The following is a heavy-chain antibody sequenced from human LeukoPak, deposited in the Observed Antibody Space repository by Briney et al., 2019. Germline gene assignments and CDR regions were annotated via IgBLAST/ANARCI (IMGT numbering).Heavy chain of an antibody. CDR1: GFTFSSYW. CDR2: IKQDGREK. CDR3: TRDEAAAIN. Sequence: PGGSLRLSCAGSGFTFSSYWMSWVRQAPGKGPEWVANIKQDGREKHYVDSVKGRFTISRDNAKSSLYLQMNSLRAEDTAIYYCTRDEAAAINWGQGTLVTVSS. J-gene: IGHJ4*02. V-gene: IGHV3-7*01. D-gene: IGHD2-2*02.